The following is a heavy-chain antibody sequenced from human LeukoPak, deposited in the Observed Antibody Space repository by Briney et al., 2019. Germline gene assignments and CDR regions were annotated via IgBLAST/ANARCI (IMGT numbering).Heavy chain of an antibody. CDR3: ARDPRLPLLGYYYYMDV. D-gene: IGHD3-16*01. CDR1: GYTFTSYY. J-gene: IGHJ6*03. V-gene: IGHV1-46*01. Sequence: ASVKVSCKASGYTFTSYYMHWVRQAPGQGLEWMGIINPSGGSTSYAQKFQGRVTMTRDMSTSTVYMELSSLRSEDMAVYYCARDPRLPLLGYYYYMDVWGKGTTVTVSS. CDR2: INPSGGST.